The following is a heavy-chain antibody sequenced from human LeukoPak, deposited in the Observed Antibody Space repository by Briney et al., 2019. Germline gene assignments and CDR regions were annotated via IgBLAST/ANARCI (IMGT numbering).Heavy chain of an antibody. D-gene: IGHD3-22*01. CDR3: AKDIRGPYDSSGYPDY. Sequence: GGSLRPSCAASGFTFDDYAMHWVRQAPGKGLEWVSLISWDGGSTYYADSVKGRFTISRDNSKNSLYLQMNSLRAEDTALYYCAKDIRGPYDSSGYPDYWGQGTLVTVSS. J-gene: IGHJ4*02. V-gene: IGHV3-43D*03. CDR2: ISWDGGST. CDR1: GFTFDDYA.